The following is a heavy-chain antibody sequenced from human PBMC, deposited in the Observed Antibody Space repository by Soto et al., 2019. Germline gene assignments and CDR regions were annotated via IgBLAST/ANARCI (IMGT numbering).Heavy chain of an antibody. V-gene: IGHV4-31*03. CDR1: GGSISSGGYY. CDR2: INHSGRT. Sequence: SETLSLTCTVSGGSISSGGYYWSWIRQHPGKGLEWIGEINHSGRTNYNPSLKSRVTISVDTSKNQFSLKLSSVTAADTAVYYCARERRRVATVVNWFDPWGQGTLVTVSS. J-gene: IGHJ5*02. CDR3: ARERRRVATVVNWFDP. D-gene: IGHD5-12*01.